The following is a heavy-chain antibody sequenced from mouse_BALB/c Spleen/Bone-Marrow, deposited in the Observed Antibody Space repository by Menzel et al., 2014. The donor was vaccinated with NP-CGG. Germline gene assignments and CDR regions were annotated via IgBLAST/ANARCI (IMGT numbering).Heavy chain of an antibody. CDR2: IDPSDSET. CDR3: ARALGDGYYYAMDY. CDR1: GYTFTSYW. J-gene: IGHJ4*01. D-gene: IGHD2-3*01. V-gene: IGHV1-69*02. Sequence: GAELVKPGAPVKLSCKASGYTFTSYWMNWVKQRPGRGLEWIGRIDPSDSETHYNQKFKDKATLTVDKSSSTAYIQLSSLTSENSAVYYCARALGDGYYYAMDYWGQGTSVTVSS.